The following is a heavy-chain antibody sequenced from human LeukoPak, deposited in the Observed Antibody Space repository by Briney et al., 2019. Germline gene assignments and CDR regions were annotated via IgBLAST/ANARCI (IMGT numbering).Heavy chain of an antibody. J-gene: IGHJ4*02. D-gene: IGHD3-3*01. V-gene: IGHV3-23*01. CDR3: ARHYDFWSGYLGPGEY. Sequence: PGGSLRLSCAASGFTFSSYAMSWVRQAPGKGLEWVSAISGGGGSTYYADSVKGRFTISRDNSKNTLYLQMNSLRAEDTAVYYCARHYDFWSGYLGPGEYWGQGTLVTVSS. CDR2: ISGGGGST. CDR1: GFTFSSYA.